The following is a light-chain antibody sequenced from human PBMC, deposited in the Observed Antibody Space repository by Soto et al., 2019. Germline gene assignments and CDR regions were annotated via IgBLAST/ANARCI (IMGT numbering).Light chain of an antibody. CDR2: AAS. CDR1: QGIRND. Sequence: DIQMTQSPSSLSASVGDRFTITCRASQGIRNDLSWYQQKPGKAPKLLIYAASTLQSGVPSRFSGSGSGTDFTLTISCLQSEDFATYYCQQYYSYPITFGQGTRLEIK. V-gene: IGKV1-17*01. CDR3: QQYYSYPIT. J-gene: IGKJ5*01.